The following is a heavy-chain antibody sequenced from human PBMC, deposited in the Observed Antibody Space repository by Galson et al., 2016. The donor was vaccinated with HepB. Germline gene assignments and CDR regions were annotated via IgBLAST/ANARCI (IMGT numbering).Heavy chain of an antibody. CDR2: IDHSGST. CDR1: GGSFSGYY. J-gene: IGHJ5*01. CDR3: ARGRRYKSIFGGLTRRSWFES. V-gene: IGHV4-34*01. D-gene: IGHD3-3*01. Sequence: SETLSLTCAVYGGSFSGYYWGWVRQPPGKGLECIGEIDHSGSTNYNPSLKSRVTISVDSSKNQFSLKLTSVTAADTAVYYCARGRRYKSIFGGLTRRSWFESGGQATLVTVSS.